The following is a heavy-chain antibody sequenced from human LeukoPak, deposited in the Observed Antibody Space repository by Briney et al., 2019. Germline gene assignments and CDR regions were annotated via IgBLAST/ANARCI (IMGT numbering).Heavy chain of an antibody. CDR1: GYTFTSYY. V-gene: IGHV1-46*01. J-gene: IGHJ5*02. CDR2: INPSVVTT. Sequence: ASVKVSCKASGYTFTSYYIHWLRQAPGQGLEWMGIINPSVVTTSNEQKFQGRGTMTRDTSISTAYLELSRLRSDDTAVYYCARDGWPFNYDVLPGYVNWFDPWGQGTLVTVSS. CDR3: ARDGWPFNYDVLPGYVNWFDP. D-gene: IGHD3-9*01.